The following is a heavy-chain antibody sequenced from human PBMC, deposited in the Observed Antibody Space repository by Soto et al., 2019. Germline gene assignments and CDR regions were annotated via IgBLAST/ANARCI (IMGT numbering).Heavy chain of an antibody. CDR2: ISYDGSNK. D-gene: IGHD1-26*01. Sequence: PGGSLRLSCTASGFTFSSYAMHWVRQAPGKGLEWVAVISYDGSNKYYADSVKGRFTISRDNSKSTLYLQMNSLRAEDTAVYYCARGLRRELQVKLDYFDYWGQGTLVTVSS. J-gene: IGHJ4*02. CDR1: GFTFSSYA. V-gene: IGHV3-30-3*01. CDR3: ARGLRRELQVKLDYFDY.